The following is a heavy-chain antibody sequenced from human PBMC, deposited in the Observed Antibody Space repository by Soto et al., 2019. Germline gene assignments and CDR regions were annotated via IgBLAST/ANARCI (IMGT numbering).Heavy chain of an antibody. V-gene: IGHV4-31*03. Sequence: QVQLQESGPGLVKPSQTLSLTCTVSGGSISSGGYYWSWIRQHPGKGLEWIGYIYYSGSTYYNPSLKCRVTISVDTSKNQFSLKLSSVTAADTAVYYCARDCSRDTAMVRRNYYYYGMDVWGQGTTVTVSS. D-gene: IGHD5-18*01. CDR3: ARDCSRDTAMVRRNYYYYGMDV. J-gene: IGHJ6*02. CDR2: IYYSGST. CDR1: GGSISSGGYY.